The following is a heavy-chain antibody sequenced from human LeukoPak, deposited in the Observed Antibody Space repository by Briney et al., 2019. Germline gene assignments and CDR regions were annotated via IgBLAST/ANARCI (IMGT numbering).Heavy chain of an antibody. D-gene: IGHD2-15*01. CDR1: GFTFSSYS. Sequence: GGSLRLSCAASGFTFSSYSMNWVRQAPGKGLEWVSSISSSSSYIYYADSVKGRFTISRDNAKNSLYLQMNSLRAEDTAVYYCARGYCSGGSCYGMDVWGQGTTVTVS. CDR3: ARGYCSGGSCYGMDV. V-gene: IGHV3-21*01. CDR2: ISSSSSYI. J-gene: IGHJ6*02.